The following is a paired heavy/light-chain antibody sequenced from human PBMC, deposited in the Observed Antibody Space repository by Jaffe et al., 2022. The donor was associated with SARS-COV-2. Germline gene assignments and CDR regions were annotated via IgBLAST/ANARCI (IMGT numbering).Light chain of an antibody. CDR2: DAS. Sequence: DIQMTQSPSSLSASVGDRVTITCQASHDISNYLNWYQQKPGKAPNLLIYDASNLETGVPSRFSGSGSGTDFTFTISSLQPEDVATYYCQQYDTLPTFGGGTKVEIK. CDR3: QQYDTLPT. CDR1: HDISNY. V-gene: IGKV1-33*01. J-gene: IGKJ4*01.
Heavy chain of an antibody. CDR2: ISGSGDNT. V-gene: IGHV3-23*01. CDR3: GKVRPGGLEVAPTTT. CDR1: GFTFSSYA. J-gene: IGHJ5*02. Sequence: EEQLLESGGGLVQPGGSLRLSCAASGFTFSSYAMSWVRQAPGRGLEWVSGISGSGDNTYYAGSVKGRFTISRDNSKNTLYLQMNSVRDEDTAIYYCGKVRPGGLEVAPTTTWGQGTLVSVSS. D-gene: IGHD6-19*01.